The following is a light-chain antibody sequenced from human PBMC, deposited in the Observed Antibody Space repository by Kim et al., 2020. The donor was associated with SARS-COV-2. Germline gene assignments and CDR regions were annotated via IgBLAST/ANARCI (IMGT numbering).Light chain of an antibody. Sequence: SYELTQPPSVSVAPGKTARIACGGNNIGSKSVHWYQQKPGQAPVVVIYYDSDRPSGIPERFSGSNSGNTATLTISRVEAGDEADYYCQVWDSSSDHVVF. V-gene: IGLV3-21*04. J-gene: IGLJ2*01. CDR3: QVWDSSSDHVV. CDR2: YDS. CDR1: NIGSKS.